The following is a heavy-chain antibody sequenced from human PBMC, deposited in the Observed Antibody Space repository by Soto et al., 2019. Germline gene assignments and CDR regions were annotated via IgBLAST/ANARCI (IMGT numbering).Heavy chain of an antibody. CDR1: GGSISSSGYF. V-gene: IGHV4-39*01. Sequence: SETLSLTCTVSGGSISSSGYFWGWIRQPPGKGLEWIGNIYYTGSTYYNPPLESRVTISVDTSKNQFSLRLSSVTAADTAVYYCVSPKRRATGNSLFGNMDVWGQGTTVTVSS. D-gene: IGHD3-9*01. J-gene: IGHJ6*02. CDR2: IYYTGST. CDR3: VSPKRRATGNSLFGNMDV.